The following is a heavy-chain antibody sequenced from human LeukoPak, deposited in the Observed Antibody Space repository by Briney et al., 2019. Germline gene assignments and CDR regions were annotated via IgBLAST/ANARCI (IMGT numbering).Heavy chain of an antibody. CDR3: ARDRTGTTAFDI. D-gene: IGHD1-1*01. Sequence: GGSLRLSCAASGFTVSSNYMSWVRQAPGKGLEWVSVIYSGGSTYYADSVKGRFTISRNNSKNTLYLQMNSLRAEDTAVYYCARDRTGTTAFDIWGQGTMVTVSS. J-gene: IGHJ3*02. V-gene: IGHV3-66*01. CDR2: IYSGGST. CDR1: GFTVSSNY.